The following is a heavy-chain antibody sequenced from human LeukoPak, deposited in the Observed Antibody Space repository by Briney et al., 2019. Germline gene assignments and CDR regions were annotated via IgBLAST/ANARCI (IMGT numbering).Heavy chain of an antibody. CDR2: INPSGGST. D-gene: IGHD5-18*01. Sequence: SVKVSCKASGYTFTRYYMHWVRQAPGQGLEWMGIINPSGGSTSYAQKFQGRVTMTRETSTSTVYMELSSLRSEDTGVYYCARWDEYTYGQPQGGSLDYWVRGTLVIVSS. V-gene: IGHV1-46*01. CDR3: ARWDEYTYGQPQGGSLDY. CDR1: GYTFTRYY. J-gene: IGHJ4*02.